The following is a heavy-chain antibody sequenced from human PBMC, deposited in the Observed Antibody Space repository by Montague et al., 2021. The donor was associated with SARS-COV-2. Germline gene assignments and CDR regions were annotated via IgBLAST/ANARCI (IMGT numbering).Heavy chain of an antibody. CDR2: IFGSAAGT. J-gene: IGHJ2*01. D-gene: IGHD6-19*01. V-gene: IGHV3-23*01. CDR3: AKQPGAGAVVYWYFDL. Sequence: SLRLSCAASGFAFNNFAMSWVRQAPGKGLAWVSSIFGSAAGTYYGDSVKGRFIIFRDNSKNSLYLQMNSLRAEDTAKYYCAKQPGAGAVVYWYFDLWGRGTVVSVSS. CDR1: GFAFNNFA.